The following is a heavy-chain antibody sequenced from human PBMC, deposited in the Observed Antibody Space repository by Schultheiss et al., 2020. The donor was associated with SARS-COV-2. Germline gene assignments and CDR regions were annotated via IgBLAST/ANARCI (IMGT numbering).Heavy chain of an antibody. CDR2: IYPGDSDN. D-gene: IGHD2-2*01. CDR3: ASLGYCSSTSCPGPYGMDV. CDR1: GYSFTSYW. V-gene: IGHV5-51*01. J-gene: IGHJ6*02. Sequence: GESLKISCKGSGYSFTSYWIGWVRQMPGKGLEWMGIIYPGDSDNRYSPSFQGQVTISADKSISTAYLQWSSLKASDTAMYYCASLGYCSSTSCPGPYGMDVWGQGTTVTVSS.